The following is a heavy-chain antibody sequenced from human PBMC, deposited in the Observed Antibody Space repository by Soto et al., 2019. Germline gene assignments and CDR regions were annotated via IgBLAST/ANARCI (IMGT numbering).Heavy chain of an antibody. J-gene: IGHJ4*02. Sequence: PGGSLRLSCAASGFVFSTYAMHWVRQTPGKGLEWVAVISYDGTNKNYADSVKGRFTISRDNSKNTLNLQMTSLGTEDTAVYYCLRGPQTGLGAYMVSAVLLDHWGEGA. V-gene: IGHV3-30-3*01. CDR3: LRGPQTGLGAYMVSAVLLDH. CDR2: ISYDGTNK. D-gene: IGHD2-8*01. CDR1: GFVFSTYA.